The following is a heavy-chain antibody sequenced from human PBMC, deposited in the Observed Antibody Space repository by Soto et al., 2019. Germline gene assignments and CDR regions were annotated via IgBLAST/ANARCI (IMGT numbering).Heavy chain of an antibody. CDR2: VHYSGSV. CDR3: AREDDGGDRDYYGLDV. J-gene: IGHJ6*01. CDR1: GGSISFDHYH. V-gene: IGHV4-30-4*01. Sequence: QVQLQQSGPGLVKPSQTLSLTCTVSGGSISFDHYHWTWIRQPPGKGLEWIGYVHYSGSVLYNPSLQSRVSISVDRSKNQFSLKLSSVTAADTAVYFCAREDDGGDRDYYGLDVW. D-gene: IGHD2-21*02.